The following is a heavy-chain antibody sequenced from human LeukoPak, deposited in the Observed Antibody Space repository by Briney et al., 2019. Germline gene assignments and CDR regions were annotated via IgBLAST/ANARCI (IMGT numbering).Heavy chain of an antibody. CDR2: IYYSGST. D-gene: IGHD2-2*01. V-gene: IGHV4-59*01. Sequence: PSETLSLTCTVSGGSISSYYWSWIRQPPGKGLEWIGYIYYSGSTNYNPSLKSRVTISVDTSKNQFSLKLSSVTAADTAVYYCARGIPGGSSTSGKPYHYYGMDVWGQGTTVTVSS. CDR1: GGSISSYY. J-gene: IGHJ6*02. CDR3: ARGIPGGSSTSGKPYHYYGMDV.